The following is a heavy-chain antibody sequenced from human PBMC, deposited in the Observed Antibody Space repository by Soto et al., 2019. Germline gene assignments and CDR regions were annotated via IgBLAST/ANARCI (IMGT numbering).Heavy chain of an antibody. J-gene: IGHJ4*02. V-gene: IGHV3-23*01. CDR2: ISGSGDNT. D-gene: IGHD2-2*01. Sequence: EVQLLESGGRLVQPGGSLRLSCAASGFIFSTDALNWVRQAPGKGLEWVSGISGSGDNTYYADSVKGRFTISRDNSKNTLDLQMNYVRVEDTAVYYCAKSPRRGYEPPWDYWGQGTLVTVSS. CDR3: AKSPRRGYEPPWDY. CDR1: GFIFSTDA.